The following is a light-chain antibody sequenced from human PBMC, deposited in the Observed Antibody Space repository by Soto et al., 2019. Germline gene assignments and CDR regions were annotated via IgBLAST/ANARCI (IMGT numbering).Light chain of an antibody. J-gene: IGKJ4*01. V-gene: IGKV1-9*01. Sequence: DIQLTQSPSFLSASVGDRVTITCRASQASSSHLAWYQQKPGKAPKLLIYAESTLQRGVPSGFSGSGSGTEFTLTISSLQPEDFATYYCQQVKSYPLTFGGGTKVEIK. CDR3: QQVKSYPLT. CDR2: AES. CDR1: QASSSH.